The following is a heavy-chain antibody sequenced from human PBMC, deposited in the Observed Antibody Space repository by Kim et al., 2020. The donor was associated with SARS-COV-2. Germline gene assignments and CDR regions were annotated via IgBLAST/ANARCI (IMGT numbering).Heavy chain of an antibody. D-gene: IGHD1-7*01. V-gene: IGHV1-2*02. J-gene: IGHJ6*02. CDR2: INPNSGGT. Sequence: ASVKVSCKASGYTFTGYYMHWVRQAPGQGLEWMGWINPNSGGTNYAQKFQGRVTMTRDTSISTAYMELSRLRSDDTAVYYCARVPNFRTTYGMDVWGQGTTVTVSS. CDR3: ARVPNFRTTYGMDV. CDR1: GYTFTGYY.